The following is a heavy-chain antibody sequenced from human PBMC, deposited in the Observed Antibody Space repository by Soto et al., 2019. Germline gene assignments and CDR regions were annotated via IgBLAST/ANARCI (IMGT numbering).Heavy chain of an antibody. Sequence: VASVKVSCKASGGTFSSYTISWVRQAPGQGLEWMGRIIPILGIANYAQKFQGRVTITADKSTSTAYMELSSLRSEDTAVYYCARDMDIVVVVAATKNLPFGIWGQGTMVTVSS. D-gene: IGHD2-15*01. V-gene: IGHV1-69*04. CDR3: ARDMDIVVVVAATKNLPFGI. J-gene: IGHJ3*02. CDR1: GGTFSSYT. CDR2: IIPILGIA.